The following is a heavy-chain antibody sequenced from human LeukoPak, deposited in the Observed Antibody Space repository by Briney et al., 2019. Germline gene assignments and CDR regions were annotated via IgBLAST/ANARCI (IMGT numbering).Heavy chain of an antibody. J-gene: IGHJ4*02. Sequence: PGGSLRLSCAASGFTFSSYAMSWVRQAPGKGLEWVANIKQDGSEKYYVDSVKGRFTISRDNAKNSLYLQMNSLRAEDTAVYYCARGGYFDWLLIDYWGQGTLVTVSS. CDR1: GFTFSSYA. V-gene: IGHV3-7*01. D-gene: IGHD3-9*01. CDR3: ARGGYFDWLLIDY. CDR2: IKQDGSEK.